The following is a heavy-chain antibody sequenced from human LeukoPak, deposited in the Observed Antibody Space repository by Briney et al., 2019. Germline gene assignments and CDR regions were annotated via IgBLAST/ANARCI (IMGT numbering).Heavy chain of an antibody. CDR3: ARGHRPHSSGYYGLL. CDR2: INPNSGGT. J-gene: IGHJ4*02. D-gene: IGHD3-22*01. V-gene: IGHV1-2*02. CDR1: GYTFTGYY. Sequence: ASVKVSCKASGYTFTGYYMHWVRQAPGQGLEWMGWINPNSGGTNYAQKFQGRATMTRDTSISTAYMELSRLRSDDTAVYYCARGHRPHSSGYYGLLWGQGTLVTVSS.